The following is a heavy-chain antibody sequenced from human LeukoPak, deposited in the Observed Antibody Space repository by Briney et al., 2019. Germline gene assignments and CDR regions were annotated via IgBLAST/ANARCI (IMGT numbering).Heavy chain of an antibody. Sequence: PGGSLRLSCAASGFTFDDYAMHWVRHAPGKGLEWVSGISWNSGSIGYADSVKGRFTISRDNAKNSLYLQMNSLRAEDTALYYCAKDSIAAAGTIDYWGQGTLVTVSS. CDR3: AKDSIAAAGTIDY. CDR2: ISWNSGSI. D-gene: IGHD6-13*01. CDR1: GFTFDDYA. V-gene: IGHV3-9*01. J-gene: IGHJ4*02.